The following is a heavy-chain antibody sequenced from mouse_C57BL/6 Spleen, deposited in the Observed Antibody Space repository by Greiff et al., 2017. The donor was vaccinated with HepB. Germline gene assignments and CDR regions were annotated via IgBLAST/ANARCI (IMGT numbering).Heavy chain of an antibody. CDR2: FYAGSGSI. J-gene: IGHJ1*03. CDR3: ARHEGSSYSYLYWYFDV. D-gene: IGHD1-1*01. V-gene: IGHV1-62-2*01. CDR1: GYTFTEYT. Sequence: QVQLKESGAELVKPGASVKLSCKASGYTFTEYTIHWVKQRSGQGLEWIGWFYAGSGSIKYNEKFKDKATLTADKSSSTVYMELSRLTSEDSAVYFCARHEGSSYSYLYWYFDVWGTGTTVTVSS.